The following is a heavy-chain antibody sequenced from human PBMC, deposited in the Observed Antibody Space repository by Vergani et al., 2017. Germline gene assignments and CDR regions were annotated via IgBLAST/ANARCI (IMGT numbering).Heavy chain of an antibody. CDR3: ARSRPYCTSGSCPAI. J-gene: IGHJ4*02. V-gene: IGHV4-61*02. CDR2: IHTGGST. Sequence: QVKLQESGPGLLKPSQTLSLTCTVSGESSRGGSHYWTWIRQPAGKGPEWIGHIHTGGSTDLNPSFKSRVSISVDTSKSQFSLKLNSVTVADTAVYYCARSRPYCTSGSCPAIWGQGTLVTVSS. CDR1: GESSRGGSHY. D-gene: IGHD2-15*01.